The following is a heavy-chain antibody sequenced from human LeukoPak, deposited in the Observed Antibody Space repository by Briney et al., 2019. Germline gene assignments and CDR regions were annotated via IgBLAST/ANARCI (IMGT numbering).Heavy chain of an antibody. Sequence: AGGSLRLSCAASGFTFSNYAMHWVRQAPGKGLEWVALISYDGSNKYNADSVKGRFTISRDNSKNMLYLQMNSLRAEDTAVYHCARDEAVAGINAFDIWGQGTMVTVSS. CDR2: ISYDGSNK. CDR3: ARDEAVAGINAFDI. V-gene: IGHV3-30*04. CDR1: GFTFSNYA. J-gene: IGHJ3*02. D-gene: IGHD6-19*01.